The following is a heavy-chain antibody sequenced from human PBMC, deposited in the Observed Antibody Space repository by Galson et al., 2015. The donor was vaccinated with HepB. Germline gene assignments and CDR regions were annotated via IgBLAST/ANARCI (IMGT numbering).Heavy chain of an antibody. CDR1: GFTFSSYA. D-gene: IGHD6-13*01. J-gene: IGHJ3*02. CDR2: VSYDGSNK. V-gene: IGHV3-30-3*01. Sequence: SLRLSCAASGFTFSSYAMHWVRQAPGEGLEWVAVVSYDGSNKYYADSVKGRFTISRDNSKNTLYLQMNSLRAEDTAVYYCARDRGIAAPLAMAFDIWGQGTMVTVSS. CDR3: ARDRGIAAPLAMAFDI.